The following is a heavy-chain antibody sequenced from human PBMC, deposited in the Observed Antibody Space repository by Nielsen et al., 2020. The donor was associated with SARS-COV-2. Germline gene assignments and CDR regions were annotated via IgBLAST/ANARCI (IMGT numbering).Heavy chain of an antibody. D-gene: IGHD6-13*01. CDR2: INAGNGNT. Sequence: VSVKVSCKASGYTFTSYAMHWVRQAPGQRLEWMGWINAGNGNTKYSQKFQGRVTITRDTSASTAYMELSSLRSEDTAVYYCARDARIAAALGAFDIWGQGTMVTVSS. J-gene: IGHJ3*02. CDR1: GYTFTSYA. CDR3: ARDARIAAALGAFDI. V-gene: IGHV1-3*01.